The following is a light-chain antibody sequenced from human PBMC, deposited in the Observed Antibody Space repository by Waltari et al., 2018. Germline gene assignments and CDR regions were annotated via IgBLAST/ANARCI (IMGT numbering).Light chain of an antibody. Sequence: IQLTQSPSSLSASVGDRVTITCRASQGISSYLAWHQQKPGKAPKLLIYAASTLQSGVPSRFSGSGSGTDFTLTISSLQPEDFATYYCQQLNSYPRVTFGQGTKVEIK. V-gene: IGKV1-9*01. J-gene: IGKJ1*01. CDR1: QGISSY. CDR3: QQLNSYPRVT. CDR2: AAS.